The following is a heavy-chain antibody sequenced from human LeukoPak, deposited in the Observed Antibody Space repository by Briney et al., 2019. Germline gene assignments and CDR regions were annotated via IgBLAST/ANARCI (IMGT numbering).Heavy chain of an antibody. Sequence: GASVTLSFKTSGFLFTNYGFVWVRQAPVTGLEWLGWISASSGSPKYAQNVRDRVTLTTDTSTTTNHLELRNLRSDDTAVYFCARSAFCFGYHYFDSWGQGTLVTVSS. CDR2: ISASSGSP. CDR1: GFLFTNYG. V-gene: IGHV1-18*01. D-gene: IGHD5-12*01. J-gene: IGHJ4*02. CDR3: ARSAFCFGYHYFDS.